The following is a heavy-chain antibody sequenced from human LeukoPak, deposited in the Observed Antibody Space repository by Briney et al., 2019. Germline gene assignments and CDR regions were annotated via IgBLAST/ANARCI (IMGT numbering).Heavy chain of an antibody. CDR3: ARRHSSGWFYY. CDR1: GYSISSGYY. J-gene: IGHJ4*02. D-gene: IGHD6-19*01. Sequence: SETLSLTCAVSGYSISSGYYWGWIRQPPGKGLEWIGSIYHSGSTYYNPSLKSRVTISVDTSKNQFSLKLSSVTAADTAVYFCARRHSSGWFYYWGQGTLVTVSS. CDR2: IYHSGST. V-gene: IGHV4-38-2*01.